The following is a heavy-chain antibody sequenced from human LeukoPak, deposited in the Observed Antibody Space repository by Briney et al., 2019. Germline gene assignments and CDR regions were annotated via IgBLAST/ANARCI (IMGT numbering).Heavy chain of an antibody. CDR2: FYHSGST. J-gene: IGHJ6*03. CDR3: ARYILGGSGNYSYYYYYYMDV. CDR1: GYSISRDYY. D-gene: IGHD3-10*01. Sequence: SETLSLTCAVSGYSISRDYYWGWIRQPPGKGLEWIGSFYHSGSTYYKPSLKSRVTISVDTSKNQFSLKLSSVTAADTAVYYCARYILGGSGNYSYYYYYYMDVWGKGTTVTVSS. V-gene: IGHV4-38-2*01.